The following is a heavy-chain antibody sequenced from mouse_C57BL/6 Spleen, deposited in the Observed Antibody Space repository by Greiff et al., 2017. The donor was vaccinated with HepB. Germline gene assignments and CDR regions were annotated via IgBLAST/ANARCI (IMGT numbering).Heavy chain of an antibody. CDR3: ARRDGYSHFDY. D-gene: IGHD2-3*01. J-gene: IGHJ2*01. CDR2: IHPNSGST. Sequence: QVQLQQSGAELVKPGASVKLSCKASGYTFTSYWMHWVKQRPGQGLEWIGMIHPNSGSTNYNEKFKSKATLTVDKSSSTAYMQRSSLTSEDSAVYYCARRDGYSHFDYWGQGTTLTVSS. V-gene: IGHV1-64*01. CDR1: GYTFTSYW.